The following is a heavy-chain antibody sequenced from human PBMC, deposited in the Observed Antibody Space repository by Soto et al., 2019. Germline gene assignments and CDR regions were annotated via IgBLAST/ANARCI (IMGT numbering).Heavy chain of an antibody. CDR2: IQHSGYT. CDR3: ARHPDLDP. CDR1: VYSISSDHY. V-gene: IGHV4-38-2*01. Sequence: SETLSLTCAVSVYSISSDHYWGWIRQPPGKGLEWIGSIQHSGYTYYSPSLRSRVTMSVDTSKNQFSLKLSSVTAADTAVYYCARHPDLDPWGQGTLVTVSS. J-gene: IGHJ5*02.